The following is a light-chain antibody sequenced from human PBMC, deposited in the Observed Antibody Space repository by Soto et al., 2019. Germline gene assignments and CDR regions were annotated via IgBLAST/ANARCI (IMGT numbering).Light chain of an antibody. CDR1: QSISNL. CDR3: QQYNSYPLT. J-gene: IGKJ5*01. V-gene: IGKV1-5*03. Sequence: DIQMTQSPSTLSASVGDRVTITCRASQSISNLLAWYQQKPGRAPTLLIYKASTLQSGVPSRFSGSGSGTEFSLTISSLQPDDSGTYYCQQYNSYPLTFGQGTRLEIK. CDR2: KAS.